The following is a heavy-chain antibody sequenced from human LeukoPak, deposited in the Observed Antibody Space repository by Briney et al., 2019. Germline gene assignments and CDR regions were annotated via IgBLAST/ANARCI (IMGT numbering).Heavy chain of an antibody. V-gene: IGHV1-69*04. J-gene: IGHJ4*02. Sequence: SVKVSCTASGGTFSSYAISWVRQAPGQGLEWMGRIITILGIANYAQKFQGRVTITADQSTSTAYMELSSLRSEDTAVYYCARDGYCSGGSCPHYWGQGTLVTVSS. CDR3: ARDGYCSGGSCPHY. CDR2: IITILGIA. D-gene: IGHD2-15*01. CDR1: GGTFSSYA.